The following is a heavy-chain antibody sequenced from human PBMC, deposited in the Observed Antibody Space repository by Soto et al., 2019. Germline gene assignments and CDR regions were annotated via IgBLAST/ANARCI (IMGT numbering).Heavy chain of an antibody. CDR1: GGSISSYY. CDR3: ARTPRWREYYYYGMDV. Sequence: ETLSLTCTVSGGSISSYYWSWIRQPPGKGLEWIGYIYYSGSTNYNPSLKSRVTISVDTSKNQFSLKLSSVTAADTAVYYCARTPRWREYYYYGMDVWGQGTTVTVSS. D-gene: IGHD6-13*01. J-gene: IGHJ6*02. V-gene: IGHV4-59*01. CDR2: IYYSGST.